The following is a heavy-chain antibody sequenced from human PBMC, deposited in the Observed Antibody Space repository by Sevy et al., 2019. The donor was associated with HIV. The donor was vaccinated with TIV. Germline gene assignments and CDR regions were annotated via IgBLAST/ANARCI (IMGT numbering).Heavy chain of an antibody. CDR3: AKAGTSYGYSAS. J-gene: IGHJ5*02. CDR2: ITDSGGST. CDR1: GFTFSSYA. D-gene: IGHD5-12*01. Sequence: GGSLRLSCAASGFTFSSYAMSWVRQAPGKGLEWVSSITDSGGSTYYADSVKGRFTISRDNSKNTLYMQMNSQRAGDTAVYDCAKAGTSYGYSASWGQGTLVTVSS. V-gene: IGHV3-23*01.